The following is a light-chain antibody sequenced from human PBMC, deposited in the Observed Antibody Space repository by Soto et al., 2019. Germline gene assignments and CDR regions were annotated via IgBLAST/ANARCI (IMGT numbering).Light chain of an antibody. CDR2: DVN. Sequence: QSALTQPRSVSGSPGQSVTISCTGTSSDFGGYNFVSWYQQHPGKAPKLMIYDVNKRPSGVPGRFSGSKSGNTASLTISGLQAEDEADYYCCSYAGTYTHYVFGTGTKVTVL. CDR1: SSDFGGYNF. J-gene: IGLJ1*01. V-gene: IGLV2-11*01. CDR3: CSYAGTYTHYV.